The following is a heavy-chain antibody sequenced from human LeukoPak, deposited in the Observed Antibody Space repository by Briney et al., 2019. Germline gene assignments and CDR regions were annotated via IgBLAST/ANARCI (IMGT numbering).Heavy chain of an antibody. CDR2: IYSGGST. D-gene: IGHD1-26*01. Sequence: PGGSLRLSRAASGFTFSSYSMNWVRQAPGKGLEWVSVIYSGGSTYYADSVKGRFTISRDNSKNTLYLQMNSLRAEDTAVYYCARMAYSGSYSYWGQGTLVTVSS. J-gene: IGHJ4*02. CDR3: ARMAYSGSYSY. CDR1: GFTFSSYS. V-gene: IGHV3-53*01.